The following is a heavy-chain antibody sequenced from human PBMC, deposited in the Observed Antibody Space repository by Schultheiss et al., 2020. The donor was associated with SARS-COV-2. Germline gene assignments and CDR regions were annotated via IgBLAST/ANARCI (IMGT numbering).Heavy chain of an antibody. V-gene: IGHV4-59*01. CDR2: IYYSGST. Sequence: SETLSLTCTVSGGSLINSFWTWIRQPPGKGLEWIGYIYYSGSTNYNPSLKSRVTISVDTSKNQFSLKLSSVTAADTAVYYCARALYSRMDVWGQGTTVTVSS. CDR1: GGSLINSF. CDR3: ARALYSRMDV. D-gene: IGHD5-18*01. J-gene: IGHJ6*02.